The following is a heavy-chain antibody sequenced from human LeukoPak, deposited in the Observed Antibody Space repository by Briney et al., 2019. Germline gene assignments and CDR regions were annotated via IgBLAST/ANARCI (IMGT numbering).Heavy chain of an antibody. V-gene: IGHV1-69*01. J-gene: IGHJ4*02. CDR1: GGTFSSYA. Sequence: ASVKVSCKASGGTFSSYAISWVRQAPGQGLEWMGGIIPIFGTANYAQKFQGRVTITADESTSTAYMELSSLRSEDTAVYYCARAHLLRGWVGGYDYQFFDYRGQGTLVTVSS. D-gene: IGHD5-12*01. CDR2: IIPIFGTA. CDR3: ARAHLLRGWVGGYDYQFFDY.